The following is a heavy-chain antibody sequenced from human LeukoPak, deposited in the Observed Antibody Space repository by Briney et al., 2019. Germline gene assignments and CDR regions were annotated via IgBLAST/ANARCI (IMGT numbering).Heavy chain of an antibody. V-gene: IGHV4-59*01. D-gene: IGHD6-6*01. J-gene: IGHJ4*02. Sequence: SETLSLTCTVSGGSISSYYWTWIRPPPGKGLEWIGSLFYSGGTNYNPSLKSRVTISVDTAKNQFSLKPRSVTAADTAVYYCARRHVEYSSSSDPYSFDYWGQGTLVTVSS. CDR3: ARRHVEYSSSSDPYSFDY. CDR2: LFYSGGT. CDR1: GGSISSYY.